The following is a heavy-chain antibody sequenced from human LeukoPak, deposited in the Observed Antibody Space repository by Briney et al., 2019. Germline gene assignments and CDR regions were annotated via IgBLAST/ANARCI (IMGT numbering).Heavy chain of an antibody. D-gene: IGHD1-26*01. V-gene: IGHV3-23*01. CDR1: GFTFSTYG. CDR2: MSGSGDRT. J-gene: IGHJ4*02. Sequence: PGGSLRLSCAASGFTFSTYGMSWVRQAPGKGLEWVSAMSGSGDRTYYADSVKGRFTISRDNSKNTLYLQVNSLRAEDTAVYSCAKDRVGALLYFDSWGQGTLVTVSS. CDR3: AKDRVGALLYFDS.